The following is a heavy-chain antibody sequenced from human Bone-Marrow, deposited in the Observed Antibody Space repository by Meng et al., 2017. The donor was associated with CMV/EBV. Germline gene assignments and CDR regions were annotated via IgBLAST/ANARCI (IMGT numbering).Heavy chain of an antibody. V-gene: IGHV1-8*01. CDR1: GYTFTSYD. CDR3: ASLYGSGSLDY. Sequence: ASVKVSCKASGYTFTSYDINWVRQATGQGLEWMGWMNPNSGNTGYAQKFQGRVTITADKSTSTAYMELSSLRSEDTAVYYCASLYGSGSLDYWGQGTLVTVSS. J-gene: IGHJ4*02. CDR2: MNPNSGNT. D-gene: IGHD3-10*01.